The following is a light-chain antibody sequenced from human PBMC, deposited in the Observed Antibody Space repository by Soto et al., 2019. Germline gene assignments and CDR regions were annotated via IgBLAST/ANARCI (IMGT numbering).Light chain of an antibody. J-gene: IGLJ3*02. V-gene: IGLV2-23*01. CDR3: CSYAGSSPHWV. Sequence: QSALTQPASVSGSPGQSITISCTRTSSDVGSYNLVSWYQQHPAKAPKVMIYEGSKRPSGVSNRFSGSKSGNTASLTISGLQAEDEADYYCCSYAGSSPHWVFGGGTKLTVL. CDR2: EGS. CDR1: SSDVGSYNL.